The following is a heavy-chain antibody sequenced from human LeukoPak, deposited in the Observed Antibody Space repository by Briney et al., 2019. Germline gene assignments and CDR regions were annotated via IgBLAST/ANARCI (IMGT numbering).Heavy chain of an antibody. D-gene: IGHD3-3*01. CDR3: ARVQYYDFWRTKFDP. CDR2: INHSGST. J-gene: IGHJ5*02. V-gene: IGHV4-34*01. Sequence: PSETLSLTCAVYGGSFSGYYWSWIRQPPGKGLEWIGEINHSGSTNYNPSLKSRVTISVDTSKNQFSLKLSSVTAADTAVYYCARVQYYDFWRTKFDPWGQGTLVTVSS. CDR1: GGSFSGYY.